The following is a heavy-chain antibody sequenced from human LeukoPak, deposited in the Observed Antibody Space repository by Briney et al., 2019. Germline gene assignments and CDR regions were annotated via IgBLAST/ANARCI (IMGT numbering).Heavy chain of an antibody. CDR2: IDPSDSYT. J-gene: IGHJ4*02. V-gene: IGHV5-10-1*01. D-gene: IGHD3-16*01. CDR1: GYTFTSYL. CDR3: ARPPARSGRLGEHLEC. Sequence: GEPLMISGKGSGYTFTSYLINWARQMPGKGLEWIGRIDPSDSYTNYSPSFQGHVTISADKSISTAYLQWSSLKASDTAMYYCARPPARSGRLGEHLECWGQGALVTVS.